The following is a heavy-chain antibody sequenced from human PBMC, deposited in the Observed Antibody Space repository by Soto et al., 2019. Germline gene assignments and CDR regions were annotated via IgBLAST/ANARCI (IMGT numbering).Heavy chain of an antibody. CDR2: IYHSGST. Sequence: QVQLRESGPGLVKPSGTLSLTCVVSGGSISSNLWSWVRQPSGKGLEWIGEIYHSGSTNYNPSLKSRVPISIDKSKNQFSLKLNSVTAADTAVYYCARVGYDILTGYSDYWGQGTLVTVSS. J-gene: IGHJ4*02. D-gene: IGHD3-9*01. V-gene: IGHV4-4*02. CDR3: ARVGYDILTGYSDY. CDR1: GGSISSNL.